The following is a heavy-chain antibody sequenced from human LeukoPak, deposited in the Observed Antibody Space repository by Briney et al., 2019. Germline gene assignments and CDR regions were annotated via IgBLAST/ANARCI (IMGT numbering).Heavy chain of an antibody. D-gene: IGHD5-12*01. Sequence: VSVKVSCKASGYTFTSYYMHWVRQAPGQGLEWMGIINPGGGSTSYAQKFQGRVTMTRDTSTSTVYMELSSLRSEDTAVYYCARDLRGYSYYYGMDVWGQGTTVTVSS. J-gene: IGHJ6*02. CDR2: INPGGGST. V-gene: IGHV1-46*01. CDR3: ARDLRGYSYYYGMDV. CDR1: GYTFTSYY.